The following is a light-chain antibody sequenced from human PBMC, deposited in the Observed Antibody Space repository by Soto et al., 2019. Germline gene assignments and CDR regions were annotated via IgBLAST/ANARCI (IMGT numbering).Light chain of an antibody. CDR2: ATS. J-gene: IGKJ1*01. V-gene: IGKV3-20*01. Sequence: DLTQSPGTLSLSPLERATLSCSASQRVSSIYLAWYQQKPGQAPSLLIYATSSRATGIPDRFSGSGSGTDFTLTISRLEPEDFAVYYCQQYGSPGTFGQGTKVDIK. CDR1: QRVSSIY. CDR3: QQYGSPGT.